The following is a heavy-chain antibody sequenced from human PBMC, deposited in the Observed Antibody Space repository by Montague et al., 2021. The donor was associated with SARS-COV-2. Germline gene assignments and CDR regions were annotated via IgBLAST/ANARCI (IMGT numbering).Heavy chain of an antibody. J-gene: IGHJ4*02. V-gene: IGHV3-21*01. CDR2: ISSSSSYI. D-gene: IGHD6-19*01. Sequence: SLRLSCAASGFTSSSYSMNWVRQAPGKGLEWVSSISSSSSYIYYADSVKGRFTISRDNAKNSLYLQMNSLRAEDTAVYYCARNLSSGWAFFDYWGQGTLVTVSS. CDR1: GFTSSSYS. CDR3: ARNLSSGWAFFDY.